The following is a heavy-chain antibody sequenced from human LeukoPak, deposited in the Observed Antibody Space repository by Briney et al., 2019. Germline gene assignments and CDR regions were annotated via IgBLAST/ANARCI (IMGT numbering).Heavy chain of an antibody. CDR3: AKTNGYYDY. J-gene: IGHJ4*02. V-gene: IGHV3-23*01. CDR2: ISGSGDNT. D-gene: IGHD3-22*01. CDR1: GFTFSNYG. Sequence: GSLRLSCAASGFTFSNYGTSWVRQAPGKGLEWVSSISGSGDNTYYADSVKGRSAISRDNSKNTLYLQMDSLRVEDTAVYHCAKTNGYYDYWGRGTLVTVSS.